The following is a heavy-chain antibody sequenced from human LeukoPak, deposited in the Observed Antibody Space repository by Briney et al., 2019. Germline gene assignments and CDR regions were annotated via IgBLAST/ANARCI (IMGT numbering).Heavy chain of an antibody. J-gene: IGHJ6*03. CDR2: IYYSGST. CDR3: ARNRGLRDYYYMDV. D-gene: IGHD4-17*01. Sequence: SETLSLTCTVSGGSISSYYWSWIRQPPGKGLEWIGYIYYSGSTNYNPSLKSRVTISVDTSKNQFSLKLSSVTAADTAVYYCARNRGLRDYYYMDVWGKGTTVTVSS. V-gene: IGHV4-59*01. CDR1: GGSISSYY.